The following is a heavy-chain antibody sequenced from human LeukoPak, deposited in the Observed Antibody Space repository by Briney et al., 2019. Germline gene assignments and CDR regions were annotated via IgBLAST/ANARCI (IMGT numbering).Heavy chain of an antibody. D-gene: IGHD6-19*01. CDR2: ISYDGSNK. CDR3: AKDPSSGWYGFDY. CDR1: GFTFSSYG. V-gene: IGHV3-30*18. J-gene: IGHJ4*02. Sequence: GGSLRLSCAASGFTFSSYGMHWVRQAPGKGLEWVAAISYDGSNKYYADSVKGRFTISRDNSKNTLYLQMNSLRAEDTAVYYCAKDPSSGWYGFDYWGQGTLVTVSS.